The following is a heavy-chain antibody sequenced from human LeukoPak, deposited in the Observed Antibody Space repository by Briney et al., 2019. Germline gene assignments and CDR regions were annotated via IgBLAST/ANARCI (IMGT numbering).Heavy chain of an antibody. Sequence: GGSLRLSCAAPGFTFSKFALSWVRQAPGKGLEWVSTINDRGTGTYYADSVKGRFTISRDNSKNTLSLQMNSLRAEDTAVYYCAKGLKTTVGPYMGYHYYMDVWGKGTTVTVSS. J-gene: IGHJ6*03. V-gene: IGHV3-23*01. D-gene: IGHD1-1*01. CDR3: AKGLKTTVGPYMGYHYYMDV. CDR1: GFTFSKFA. CDR2: INDRGTGT.